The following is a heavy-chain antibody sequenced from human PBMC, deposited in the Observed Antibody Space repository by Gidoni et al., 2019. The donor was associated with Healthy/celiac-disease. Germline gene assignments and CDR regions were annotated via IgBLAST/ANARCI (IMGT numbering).Heavy chain of an antibody. Sequence: QVQLVESGGGVVQPGRSLRLSCAASGFTFSSYAMLWVRQAPGKGLEWVAVKSYDGGNNYYADSVKGRFTISRENSKNTLYLQMNSLRAEDTAVYYCARDWYYYDSSGYYPYYYYYYYMDVWGKGTTVTVSS. J-gene: IGHJ6*03. D-gene: IGHD3-22*01. CDR1: GFTFSSYA. CDR3: ARDWYYYDSSGYYPYYYYYYYMDV. CDR2: KSYDGGNN. V-gene: IGHV3-30-3*01.